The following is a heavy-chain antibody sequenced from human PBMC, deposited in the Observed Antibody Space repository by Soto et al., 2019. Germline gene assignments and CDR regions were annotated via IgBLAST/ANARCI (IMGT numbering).Heavy chain of an antibody. V-gene: IGHV4-34*01. CDR3: ARQPYYGGYARSFDY. CDR2: INHSGST. J-gene: IGHJ4*02. CDR1: GGSFSGYY. D-gene: IGHD4-17*01. Sequence: SETLSLTCAVYGGSFSGYYWIWIRQPPGKGLEWIGEINHSGSTNYNPSLKSRVTISVDTSKNQFSLKLSSVTAADTAVYYCARQPYYGGYARSFDYWGQGTLVTVSS.